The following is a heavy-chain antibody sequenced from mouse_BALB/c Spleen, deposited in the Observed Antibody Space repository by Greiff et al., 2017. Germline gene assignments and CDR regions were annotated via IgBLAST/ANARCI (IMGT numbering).Heavy chain of an antibody. D-gene: IGHD2-2*01. CDR3: ARQDYGFYYFDY. V-gene: IGHV5-6*02. J-gene: IGHJ2*01. Sequence: EVMLVESGGDLVKPGGSLKLSCAASGFTFSSYGMSWVRQTPDKRLEWVATISSGGSYTYYPDSVKGRFTISRDNAKNTLYLQMSSLKSEDTAMYYCARQDYGFYYFDYWGQGTTLTVSS. CDR2: ISSGGSYT. CDR1: GFTFSSYG.